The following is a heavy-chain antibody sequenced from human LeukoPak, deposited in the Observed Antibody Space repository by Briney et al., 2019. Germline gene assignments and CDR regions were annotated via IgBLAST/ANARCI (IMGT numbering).Heavy chain of an antibody. D-gene: IGHD3-22*01. J-gene: IGHJ6*03. Sequence: GGSLRLSCAASGFTFSSYGMCWVRQAPGKGLEWVSAISGSGGSTYYADSVKGRFTISRDNSKNTLYLQMNSLRAEDTAVYYCAKGPYDSSGYYYYYYMDVWGKGTTVTISS. CDR3: AKGPYDSSGYYYYYYMDV. V-gene: IGHV3-23*01. CDR2: ISGSGGST. CDR1: GFTFSSYG.